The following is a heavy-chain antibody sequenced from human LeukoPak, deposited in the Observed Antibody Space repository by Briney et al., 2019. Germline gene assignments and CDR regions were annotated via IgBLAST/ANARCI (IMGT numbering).Heavy chain of an antibody. Sequence: ASVKVSCKSSGYTSSSYGISWMRQAPGQGLEWMGWISTYNVNTNYAQKFQGRVTMTTDTSTSTAYMELRSLRPDDTAVYYCARDVPGSIGTTARFDPWGQGTLVTVSS. CDR3: ARDVPGSIGTTARFDP. V-gene: IGHV1-18*01. J-gene: IGHJ5*02. CDR2: ISTYNVNT. CDR1: GYTSSSYG. D-gene: IGHD1-1*01.